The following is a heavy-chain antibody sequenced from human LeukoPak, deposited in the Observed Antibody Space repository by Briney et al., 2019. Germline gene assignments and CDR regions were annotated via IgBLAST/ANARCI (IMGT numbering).Heavy chain of an antibody. V-gene: IGHV3-30*02. CDR2: IRYDGSSQ. Sequence: GGSLRLSCAASGFIFSNYGTHWVRQAPGKGLEWVAFIRYDGSSQYYADSVKGRFTISRDNAKNSLYLQMNSLRAEDTAVYYCARDFGWDSSGQDAFDIWGQGTMVTVSS. CDR1: GFIFSNYG. CDR3: ARDFGWDSSGQDAFDI. D-gene: IGHD6-19*01. J-gene: IGHJ3*02.